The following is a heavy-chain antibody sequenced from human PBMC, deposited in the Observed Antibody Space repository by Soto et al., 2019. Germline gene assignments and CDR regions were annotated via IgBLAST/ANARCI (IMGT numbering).Heavy chain of an antibody. Sequence: GGYLRLSCAASGLTFSSYGMHWLRPAPGKGLEWVAVISYDGSNKYYADSVKGRFTISRDNSKNTLYLQMNSLRPADTAVYYCAEGALWFGKYTWLGPWRQGTLVAV. V-gene: IGHV3-30*18. D-gene: IGHD3-10*01. CDR3: AEGALWFGKYTWLGP. CDR2: ISYDGSNK. J-gene: IGHJ5*01. CDR1: GLTFSSYG.